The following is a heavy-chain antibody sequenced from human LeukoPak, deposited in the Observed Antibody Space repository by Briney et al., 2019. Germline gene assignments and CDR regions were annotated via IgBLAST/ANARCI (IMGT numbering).Heavy chain of an antibody. D-gene: IGHD6-6*01. V-gene: IGHV3-21*01. CDR3: ARAGSSSDY. CDR2: ISSSSSYI. CDR1: GFTFSSYS. J-gene: IGHJ4*02. Sequence: ETGGSLRLSCAASGFTFSSYSMNWDRQAPGKGLEWVSSISSSSSYIYYADSVKGRFTISRDNAKNSLYLQMNSLRAEDTAVYYCARAGSSSDYWGQGTLVTVSS.